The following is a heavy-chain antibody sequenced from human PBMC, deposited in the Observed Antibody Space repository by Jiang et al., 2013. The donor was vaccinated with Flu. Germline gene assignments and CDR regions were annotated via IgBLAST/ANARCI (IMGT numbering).Heavy chain of an antibody. Sequence: GAEVKKPGESLKISCKGSGYSFTSYWIGWVRQMPGKGLEWMGIIYPGDSDTRYSPSFQGQVTISADKSISTAYLQWSSLKASDTAMYYCARCAEYDYYDTSGQGWFDPWGQGTLVTVSS. J-gene: IGHJ5*02. V-gene: IGHV5-51*01. CDR1: GYSFTSYW. CDR3: ARCAEYDYYDTSGQGWFDP. CDR2: IYPGDSDT. D-gene: IGHD3-22*01.